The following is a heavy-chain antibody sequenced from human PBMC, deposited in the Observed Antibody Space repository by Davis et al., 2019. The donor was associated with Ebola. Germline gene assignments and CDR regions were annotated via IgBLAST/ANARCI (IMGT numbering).Heavy chain of an antibody. CDR3: TRGWSAAMVN. CDR2: IRSKAYGGTT. D-gene: IGHD5-18*01. V-gene: IGHV3-49*03. CDR1: GFTFSSYA. J-gene: IGHJ4*02. Sequence: GGSLRLSCAASGFTFSSYAMHWFRQAPGKGLEWVGFIRSKAYGGTTEYAASVKGRFTISRDDSKSIAYLQMNSLKTEDTAVYYCTRGWSAAMVNWGQGTLVTVSS.